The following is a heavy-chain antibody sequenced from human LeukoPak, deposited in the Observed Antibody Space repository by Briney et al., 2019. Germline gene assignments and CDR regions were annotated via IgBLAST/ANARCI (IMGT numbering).Heavy chain of an antibody. V-gene: IGHV4-30-2*01. J-gene: IGHJ6*02. D-gene: IGHD4-23*01. Sequence: SQTLSLTCAVSGGSISSGGYSWRWVRQPPGTGLEWFGYIYHSGITYYNPSLKSRVTISVDRSKNQFSLKLSSVTAADTAVYYCATSGGSDYYYGMDVWGQGTTVTVSS. CDR3: ATSGGSDYYYGMDV. CDR2: IYHSGIT. CDR1: GGSISSGGYS.